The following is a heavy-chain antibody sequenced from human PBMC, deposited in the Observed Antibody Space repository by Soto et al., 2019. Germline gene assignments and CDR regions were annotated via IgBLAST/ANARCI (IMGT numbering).Heavy chain of an antibody. CDR1: GYTFTSYG. J-gene: IGHJ5*02. CDR2: ISAYTGNT. D-gene: IGHD6-25*01. CDR3: VRDPEYPPPLSGCRNWFDP. V-gene: IGHV1-18*01. Sequence: ASVKVSCKASGYTFTSYGISWVRQAPGQGLEWMRWISAYTGNTNYAQKLQGRVNMTTETSTSTAYMELRSLRTDDTAVNYCVRDPEYPPPLSGCRNWFDPWGQGTLVTVSS.